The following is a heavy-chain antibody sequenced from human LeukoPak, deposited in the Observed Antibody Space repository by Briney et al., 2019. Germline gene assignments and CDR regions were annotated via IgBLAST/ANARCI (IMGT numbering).Heavy chain of an antibody. J-gene: IGHJ4*02. Sequence: GASVKVSCKASGYTFAGYYMHWVRQAPGQGLEWMGWINPNSGGTNYAQKFQGRVTMTRDTSISTAYMELSRLRSDDTAVYYCARVGATMVRGVIDYWGQGTLVTVSS. CDR1: GYTFAGYY. V-gene: IGHV1-2*02. CDR2: INPNSGGT. CDR3: ARVGATMVRGVIDY. D-gene: IGHD3-10*01.